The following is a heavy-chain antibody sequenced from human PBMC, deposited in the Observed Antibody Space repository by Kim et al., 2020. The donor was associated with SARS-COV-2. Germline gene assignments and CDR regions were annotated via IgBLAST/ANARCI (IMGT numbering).Heavy chain of an antibody. J-gene: IGHJ3*02. V-gene: IGHV3-49*03. CDR2: IRSKTYGGTT. Sequence: GGSLRLSCTVSGFTFGDYAMSWFRQAPGKGLEWVGFIRSKTYGGTTEYAASVKGRFIISRDDSKSIAYLQMNSLKTEDTAVYYCTRGGPVQGWIDAFDIWGQGTMVTVSS. CDR3: TRGGPVQGWIDAFDI. D-gene: IGHD5-12*01. CDR1: GFTFGDYA.